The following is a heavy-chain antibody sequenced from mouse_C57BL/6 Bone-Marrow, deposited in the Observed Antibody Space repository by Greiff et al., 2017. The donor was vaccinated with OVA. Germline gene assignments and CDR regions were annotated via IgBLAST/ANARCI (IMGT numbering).Heavy chain of an antibody. CDR3: ARGSLLRGYAMDY. CDR2: INPYDGGT. V-gene: IGHV1-19*01. J-gene: IGHJ4*01. D-gene: IGHD1-1*01. Sequence: EVQLQQSGPVLVQPGASVKMSCKASGYTFTDYYMNWVKQSPGKSLELIGVINPYDGGTSYNQKFKGKATLTVDKSSSTAYMELNSLTSEDSAVYYCARGSLLRGYAMDYWGQGTSVTVSS. CDR1: GYTFTDYY.